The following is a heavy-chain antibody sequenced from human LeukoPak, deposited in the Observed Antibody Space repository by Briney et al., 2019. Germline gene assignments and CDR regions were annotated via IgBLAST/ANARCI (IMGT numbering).Heavy chain of an antibody. CDR2: IYYSGST. D-gene: IGHD2-2*01. Sequence: AETLSLTCTVSGGSISSYYWSWIRQPPGKGLEWIGYIYYSGSTNYNPSLKSRLTTSVDTSTNNSSLQQSSILDADTPVYYCAVPRGSSTSCYYCCGPGTFVTVSS. CDR1: GGSISSYY. J-gene: IGHJ4*02. CDR3: AVPRGSSTSCYYC. V-gene: IGHV4-59*08.